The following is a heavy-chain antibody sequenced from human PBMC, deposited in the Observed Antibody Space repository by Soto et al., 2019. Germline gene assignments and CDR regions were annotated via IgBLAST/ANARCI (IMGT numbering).Heavy chain of an antibody. Sequence: GASVKVSCKASGYTFTNYGVSWVRQAPGQGLEWMGWISVYNGNTKYAQKLQGRVTMTTDTSTSTAYMELRGLRSDDTAVYYCARSGRPGYYYYIMDVWGQGTTVTASS. J-gene: IGHJ6*02. V-gene: IGHV1-18*01. CDR3: ARSGRPGYYYYIMDV. CDR2: ISVYNGNT. D-gene: IGHD3-10*01. CDR1: GYTFTNYG.